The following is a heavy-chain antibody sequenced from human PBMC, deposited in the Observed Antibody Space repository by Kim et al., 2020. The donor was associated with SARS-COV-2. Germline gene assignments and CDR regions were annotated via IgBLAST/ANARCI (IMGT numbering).Heavy chain of an antibody. CDR3: AKLRTVVTSPADY. CDR2: ISGSGGVT. CDR1: GFTFSASA. D-gene: IGHD2-21*02. V-gene: IGHV3-23*01. Sequence: GGSLRLSCAASGFTFSASAMTWVRQAPGKGLEFLSPISGSGGVTSYAQSVKGRFTVSRDNSKNTLYLQMNTLRVEDTAVYYCAKLRTVVTSPADYWGQGTRVAVSS. J-gene: IGHJ4*02.